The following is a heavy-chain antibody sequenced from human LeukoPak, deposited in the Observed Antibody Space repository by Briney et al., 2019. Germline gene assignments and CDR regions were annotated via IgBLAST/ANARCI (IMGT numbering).Heavy chain of an antibody. V-gene: IGHV4-59*01. D-gene: IGHD6-19*01. CDR2: IYYSGST. CDR1: GGSISSYY. Sequence: IPSETLSLTCTASGGSISSYYWSWIRQPPGKGLEWIGYIYYSGSTNYNPSLKSRVTISVDTSKNQFSLKLSSVTAADTAVYYCARDSGGWYRWFDPWGQGTLVTVSS. CDR3: ARDSGGWYRWFDP. J-gene: IGHJ5*02.